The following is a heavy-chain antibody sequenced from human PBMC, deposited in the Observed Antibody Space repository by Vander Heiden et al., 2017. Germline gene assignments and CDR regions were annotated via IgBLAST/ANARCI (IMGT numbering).Heavy chain of an antibody. V-gene: IGHV5-51*01. J-gene: IGHJ5*02. Sequence: EVQLVQSGAEVKKAGESLKISCKGAGFTFTNYWIGWVRQRPGKGLEWMGIIFPGDSDTRYSPSFQGQVTISADKSTSTAYLQWHSLKASDTAMYYCARLPTATTWWFDRWGQGTLVTVSS. CDR1: GFTFTNYW. CDR2: IFPGDSDT. CDR3: ARLPTATTWWFDR. D-gene: IGHD4-4*01.